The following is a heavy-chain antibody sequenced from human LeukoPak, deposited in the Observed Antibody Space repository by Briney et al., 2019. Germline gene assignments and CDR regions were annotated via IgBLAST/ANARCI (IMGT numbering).Heavy chain of an antibody. CDR1: GFTFSYYW. V-gene: IGHV3-23*01. CDR2: SGISGGT. CDR3: AKRSSSTTYYFDN. D-gene: IGHD1-1*01. J-gene: IGHJ4*02. Sequence: PGGSLRLSCAASGFTFSYYWMHWVRQAPGKGLEWVSTSGISGGTYYSDSVKGRFTISRDKSKNTLYLQMNSLGAEDTALYYCAKRSSSTTYYFDNWGQGTLVTVSS.